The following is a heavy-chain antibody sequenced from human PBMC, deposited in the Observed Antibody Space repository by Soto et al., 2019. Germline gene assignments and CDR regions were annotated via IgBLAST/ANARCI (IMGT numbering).Heavy chain of an antibody. CDR2: TYYRSKWYN. D-gene: IGHD2-15*01. J-gene: IGHJ6*02. CDR1: GDSVSSNSAA. Sequence: PSQTLSLTCAISGDSVSSNSAAWNWIRQSPSRGLEWLGRTYYRSKWYNDYAVSVKSRITINPDTSKNQFSLQLNSVTPEDTAVYYCAREGGYCSGGSCYLFNYYYGMDVWGQGTTVTAP. V-gene: IGHV6-1*01. CDR3: AREGGYCSGGSCYLFNYYYGMDV.